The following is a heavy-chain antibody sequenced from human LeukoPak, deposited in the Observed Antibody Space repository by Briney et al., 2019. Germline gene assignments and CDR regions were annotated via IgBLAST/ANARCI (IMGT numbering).Heavy chain of an antibody. V-gene: IGHV3-23*01. CDR1: GLTFSDAW. Sequence: GGSLRLSCAVSGLTFSDAWMSWVRQAPGKGLEWVSLIDSSGGGTYYTDSVKGRFTISRDNSKNMLYLQMNSLRAEDTAIFYCAKAAGSGWSQDYFDHWGRGTLVTASS. D-gene: IGHD6-19*01. J-gene: IGHJ4*02. CDR2: IDSSGGGT. CDR3: AKAAGSGWSQDYFDH.